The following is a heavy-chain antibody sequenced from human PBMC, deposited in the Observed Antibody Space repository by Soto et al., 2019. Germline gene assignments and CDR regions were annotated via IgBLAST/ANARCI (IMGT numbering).Heavy chain of an antibody. Sequence: GGSLRLSCAASKFTFSSYDMTWFRQAPGKWLEWVVYISSTGKTIYYADSVKGRFSISRDNAKNSMYLEMNSLKAEDTAVYYCWRNPPECSGGSRYHDSWGRGXLVTVHS. V-gene: IGHV3-48*03. CDR1: KFTFSSYD. CDR2: ISSTGKTI. D-gene: IGHD2-15*01. J-gene: IGHJ4*02. CDR3: WRNPPECSGGSRYHDS.